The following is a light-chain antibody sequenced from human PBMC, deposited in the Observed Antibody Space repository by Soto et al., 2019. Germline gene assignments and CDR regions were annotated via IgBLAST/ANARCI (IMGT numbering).Light chain of an antibody. CDR2: DVS. CDR1: NSDVGAYDY. Sequence: QSALTQPRSVSGSPGQSVTVSCTGTNSDVGAYDYVSWYQHRPGQSPKPMIYDVSKRPSGVPDRFSGSKSGNTASLTISGLQAEDEADYYCCSYAGSDTLVFGGGTKLTVL. CDR3: CSYAGSDTLV. J-gene: IGLJ2*01. V-gene: IGLV2-11*01.